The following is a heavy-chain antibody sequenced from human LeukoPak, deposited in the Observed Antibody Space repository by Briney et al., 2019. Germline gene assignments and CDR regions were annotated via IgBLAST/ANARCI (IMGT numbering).Heavy chain of an antibody. CDR2: IKSKGSGETK. Sequence: GGSLRLSCATSGFTFTDAWMSWVRQAPGKGLEWVGRIKSKGSGETKEYGAPVRGRFIISRDDSQKTLFLQMNSLKTEDTGVYFCTWVKAGVGFSYFFMDVWGKGTTVIVSS. D-gene: IGHD6-13*01. J-gene: IGHJ6*03. CDR1: GFTFTDAW. CDR3: TWVKAGVGFSYFFMDV. V-gene: IGHV3-15*01.